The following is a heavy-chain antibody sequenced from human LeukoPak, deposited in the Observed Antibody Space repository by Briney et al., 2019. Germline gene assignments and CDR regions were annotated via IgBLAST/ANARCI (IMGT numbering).Heavy chain of an antibody. J-gene: IGHJ4*02. Sequence: PSETLSLTCTVSGGSISSSSYYWGWIRQPPGKVLEWTGSIYYSGSTYYNPSLKSRVTISVDTSKNQFSLKLSSVTAADTAVYYCAREGYYYDSSGFDYWGQGTLVTVSS. V-gene: IGHV4-39*07. CDR2: IYYSGST. CDR3: AREGYYYDSSGFDY. CDR1: GGSISSSSYY. D-gene: IGHD3-22*01.